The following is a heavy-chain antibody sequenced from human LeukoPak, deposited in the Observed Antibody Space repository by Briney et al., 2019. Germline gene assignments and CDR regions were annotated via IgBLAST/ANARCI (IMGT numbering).Heavy chain of an antibody. CDR2: MNPNSGGT. V-gene: IGHV1-2*02. Sequence: ASVKVSCKTSGYTFTDYYIHWVRQAPGQGLEWMAWMNPNSGGTSYAQKFQGRVTMTRDTSISTAYMELSRLRSDDTAVYYCARVSADSYYDSSGYYEGNWFDPWGQGTLVTVSS. CDR3: ARVSADSYYDSSGYYEGNWFDP. J-gene: IGHJ5*02. CDR1: GYTFTDYY. D-gene: IGHD3-22*01.